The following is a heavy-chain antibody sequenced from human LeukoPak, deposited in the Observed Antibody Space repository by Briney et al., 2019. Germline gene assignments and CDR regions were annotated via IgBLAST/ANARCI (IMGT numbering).Heavy chain of an antibody. V-gene: IGHV3-21*04. Sequence: GGSLRLSCAASGFTFSSYSMNWVRQAPGKGPEWVSSISSSSSYIYYADSLKGRFTISRDNAKNSLYLQMNSLRAEDMALYYCAKGSSSSWHYYYYMDVWGKGTTVTVSS. CDR3: AKGSSSSWHYYYYMDV. CDR1: GFTFSSYS. J-gene: IGHJ6*03. D-gene: IGHD6-13*01. CDR2: ISSSSSYI.